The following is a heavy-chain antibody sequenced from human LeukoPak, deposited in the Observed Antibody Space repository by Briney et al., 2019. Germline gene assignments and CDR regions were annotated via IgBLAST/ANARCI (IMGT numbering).Heavy chain of an antibody. J-gene: IGHJ5*02. CDR2: ISGSGGST. Sequence: GGSLRLSCAASGFTFSSYAMSWVRQAPGKGLEWVSAISGSGGSTYYADSVKGRFTISRDNSKYTLYLQMNSLRAEDTAVYYCAKDRKSSWYIGTFRALTGFDPWGQGTLVTVSS. CDR3: AKDRKSSWYIGTFRALTGFDP. V-gene: IGHV3-23*01. D-gene: IGHD6-13*01. CDR1: GFTFSSYA.